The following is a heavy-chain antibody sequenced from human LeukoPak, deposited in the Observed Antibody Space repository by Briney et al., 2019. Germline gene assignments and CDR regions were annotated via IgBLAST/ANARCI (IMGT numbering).Heavy chain of an antibody. D-gene: IGHD3-3*01. J-gene: IGHJ5*02. CDR3: ARDPYLDDFWSGPYNWFDP. CDR2: INPSGGST. Sequence: GSVKVSCKASGYTFTSYYMHWVRQAPGQGLEWMGIINPSGGSTSYAQKFQGRVTMTRDTSTSTVYMELSSLRSEDTAVYYCARDPYLDDFWSGPYNWFDPWGQGTLVAVSS. V-gene: IGHV1-46*01. CDR1: GYTFTSYY.